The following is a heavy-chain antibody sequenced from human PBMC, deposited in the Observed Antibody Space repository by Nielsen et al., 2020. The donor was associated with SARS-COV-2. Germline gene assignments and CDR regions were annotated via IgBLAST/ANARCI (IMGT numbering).Heavy chain of an antibody. D-gene: IGHD5-12*01. Sequence: GESLKISCKGSGYSFITYWISWVRQMPGKGLEWMGRIDPSDSYTNYSPSFQGHVTISADKSISTAYLQWSSLKASDTAMYYCARLPIVVAYYYGMDAWGQGTTVTVSS. CDR3: ARLPIVVAYYYGMDA. J-gene: IGHJ6*02. CDR2: IDPSDSYT. V-gene: IGHV5-10-1*01. CDR1: GYSFITYW.